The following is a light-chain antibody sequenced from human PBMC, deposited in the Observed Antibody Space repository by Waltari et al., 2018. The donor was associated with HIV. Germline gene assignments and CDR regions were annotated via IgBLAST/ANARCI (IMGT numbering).Light chain of an antibody. CDR1: KSNIGAGYE. V-gene: IGLV1-40*01. J-gene: IGLJ2*01. CDR3: QSYDSSLTTTV. CDR2: GSN. Sequence: QSVLTQPPSVSGDPGQRVTISCTGSKSNIGAGYEVHWYQQVPGTAPKLLIYGSNKRASGFPDRFSGSKSGTSASLAISGLQAGEEAEYHCQSYDSSLTTTVFGGGTKLTVL.